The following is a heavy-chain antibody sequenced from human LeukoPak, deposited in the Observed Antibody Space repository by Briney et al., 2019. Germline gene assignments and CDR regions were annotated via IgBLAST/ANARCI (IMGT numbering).Heavy chain of an antibody. J-gene: IGHJ4*02. CDR3: ARVLNYDFWSGHYTGTLDY. CDR1: GYTFTSYG. V-gene: IGHV1-18*01. D-gene: IGHD3-3*01. CDR2: ISAYNGNT. Sequence: ASVKVSCKASGYTFTSYGISWVRQAPGQGLEWMGWISAYNGNTNYAQKLQGRVTMTTDTSTSTAYMELRSLRSDDTAVYYCARVLNYDFWSGHYTGTLDYWGQGTLVTVSS.